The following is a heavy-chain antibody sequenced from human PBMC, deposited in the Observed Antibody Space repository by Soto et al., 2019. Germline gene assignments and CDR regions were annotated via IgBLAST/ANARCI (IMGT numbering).Heavy chain of an antibody. J-gene: IGHJ4*02. CDR2: ISSDGTTT. CDR3: AREYYGVLTGYYNDY. Sequence: EVQLVESGGGLVQSGGSLGLSRVASGFSFRSYWMHWVRQAPGKGLVWVARISSDGTTTTYADSANGRFTVSRDNAANTLYLQMSSLRAEDTAVYYCAREYYGVLTGYYNDYWGQGTLVTVSS. V-gene: IGHV3-74*01. CDR1: GFSFRSYW. D-gene: IGHD3-9*01.